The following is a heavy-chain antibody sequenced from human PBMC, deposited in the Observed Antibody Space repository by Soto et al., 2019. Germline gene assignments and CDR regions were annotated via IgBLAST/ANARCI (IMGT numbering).Heavy chain of an antibody. V-gene: IGHV3-33*01. CDR3: AREGATTNGFDY. CDR2: IWYDGSNK. Sequence: GGSLRLSCAASGFTFSSYCMHWVRQAPGKGLEWVAVIWYDGSNKYYADSVKGRFTISRDNSKNTLYLQMNSLRAEDTAVYYCAREGATTNGFDYWGQGTLVTVSS. D-gene: IGHD1-26*01. J-gene: IGHJ4*02. CDR1: GFTFSSYC.